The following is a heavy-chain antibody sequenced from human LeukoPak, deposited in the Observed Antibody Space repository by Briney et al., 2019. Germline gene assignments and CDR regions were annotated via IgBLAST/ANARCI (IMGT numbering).Heavy chain of an antibody. CDR3: AREGAAVVNDWFDP. Sequence: SETLSLTCTVSGGSISRGSYYWSWIRQPAGKGLEWIGRIYTSGSTNYNPSLKSRVTISVDTSKNQFSLKLSSVTAADTAVYYCAREGAAVVNDWFDPWGQGTLVTVSS. D-gene: IGHD4-23*01. J-gene: IGHJ5*02. CDR1: GGSISRGSYY. CDR2: IYTSGST. V-gene: IGHV4-61*02.